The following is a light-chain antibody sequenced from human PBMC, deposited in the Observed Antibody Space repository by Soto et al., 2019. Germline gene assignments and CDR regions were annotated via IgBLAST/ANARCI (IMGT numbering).Light chain of an antibody. Sequence: SYELTQPPSVSVAPGQTATITCGGARIGSKSVHWFQQRPGQAPVLVVYDDSERPSGIPERFSGSNSGNTATLTISRVEAGDEADYYCHVWDSSSDHPFGGGTQLTVL. J-gene: IGLJ2*01. CDR2: DDS. CDR1: RIGSKS. V-gene: IGLV3-21*02. CDR3: HVWDSSSDHP.